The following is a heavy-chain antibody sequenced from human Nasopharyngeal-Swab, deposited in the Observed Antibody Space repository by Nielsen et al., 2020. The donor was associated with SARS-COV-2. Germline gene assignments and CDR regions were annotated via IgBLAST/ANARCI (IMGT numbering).Heavy chain of an antibody. D-gene: IGHD1-26*01. V-gene: IGHV2-70*11. J-gene: IGHJ4*02. CDR1: GFSLSTSGMC. Sequence: SGPTLVKPTQTLTLTRTFSGFSLSTSGMCVSWIRQPPGKALEWLARIDWDDDKYYSTSLKTRLTISKDTSKNQVVLTMTNMDPVDTATYYCARIRLGDSGSYSSDIDYWGQGTLVTVSS. CDR3: ARIRLGDSGSYSSDIDY. CDR2: IDWDDDK.